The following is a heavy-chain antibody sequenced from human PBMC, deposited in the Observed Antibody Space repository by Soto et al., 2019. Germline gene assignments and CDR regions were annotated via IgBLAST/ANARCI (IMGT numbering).Heavy chain of an antibody. CDR3: GLLFGVVIPRGMDV. CDR2: ISSSSSYI. J-gene: IGHJ6*02. Sequence: GGSLRLSCAASGFTFSSYEMNWVRQAPGKGLEWVSSISSSSSYIYYADSAKGRFTISRDNAKNSLYLQMNSLRAEDTAVYYCGLLFGVVIPRGMDVWGQGTTVTVSS. D-gene: IGHD3-3*01. CDR1: GFTFSSYE. V-gene: IGHV3-21*01.